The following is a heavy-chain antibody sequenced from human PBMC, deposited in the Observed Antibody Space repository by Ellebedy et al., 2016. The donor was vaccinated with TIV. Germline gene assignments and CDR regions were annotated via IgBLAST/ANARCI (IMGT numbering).Heavy chain of an antibody. D-gene: IGHD3-22*01. J-gene: IGHJ6*02. Sequence: AASVKVSCKASGYTFVDYYIHWVRQAPGQGLEWLGWINPNSGDTNSAQTFPGWVTMTRDTSISTAYLEMSRLKSDDTAGYYCARHRHDYESSGHYARIRGDYTMDVWGQGTTVTVSS. CDR1: GYTFVDYY. V-gene: IGHV1-2*04. CDR2: INPNSGDT. CDR3: ARHRHDYESSGHYARIRGDYTMDV.